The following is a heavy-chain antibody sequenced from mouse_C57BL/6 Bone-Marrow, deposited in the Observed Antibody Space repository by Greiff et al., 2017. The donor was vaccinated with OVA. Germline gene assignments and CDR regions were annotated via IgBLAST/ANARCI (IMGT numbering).Heavy chain of an antibody. D-gene: IGHD1-1*01. CDR2: ISSGSSTI. V-gene: IGHV5-17*01. Sequence: EVNVVESGGGLVKPGGSLKLSCAASGFTFSDYGMHWVRQAPEKGLEWVAYISSGSSTIYYADTVKGRFTISRDNAKNTLFLQMTSLRSEDTAMYYCARYYGSSYPLAYWGQGTLVTVSA. CDR3: ARYYGSSYPLAY. J-gene: IGHJ3*01. CDR1: GFTFSDYG.